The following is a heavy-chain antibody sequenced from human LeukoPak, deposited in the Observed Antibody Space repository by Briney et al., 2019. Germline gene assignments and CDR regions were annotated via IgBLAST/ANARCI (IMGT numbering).Heavy chain of an antibody. CDR2: INPNRGGT. Sequence: ASVKVSCKASGYTFTGYYMHSVRQAPGQGLEWMGWINPNRGGTNYAQKFQGRVTMTRDTSISTAYMELSRLRSDDTAVYYCARDYYDLYSAFDYWGKGTLVTVSS. V-gene: IGHV1-2*02. CDR3: ARDYYDLYSAFDY. CDR1: GYTFTGYY. D-gene: IGHD3-22*01. J-gene: IGHJ4*02.